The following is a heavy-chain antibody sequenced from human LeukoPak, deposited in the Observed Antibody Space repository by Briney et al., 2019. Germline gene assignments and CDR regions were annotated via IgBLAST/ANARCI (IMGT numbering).Heavy chain of an antibody. V-gene: IGHV4-39*01. D-gene: IGHD1-1*01. J-gene: IGHJ5*02. CDR1: GGSISSSSYY. CDR2: IYYSGST. CDR3: ARVPGGALNWFDP. Sequence: PSETLSLTCTVSGGSISSSSYYWGWIRQPPGKGLEWIGTIYYSGSTYYNPSLKSRVTISVDTSKNQFSLELSSVTAADTALYYCARVPGGALNWFDPWGQGTLVTVSS.